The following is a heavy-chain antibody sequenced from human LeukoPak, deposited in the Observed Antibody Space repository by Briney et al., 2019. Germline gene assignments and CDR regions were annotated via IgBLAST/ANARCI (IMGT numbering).Heavy chain of an antibody. V-gene: IGHV1-18*01. Sequence: ASVKVSCKASGYTFTSYGISWVRQAPGQGLEWMGWISAYNGNTNYAQKLQGRATMTTDTSTSTAYMELRSLRSDDTAVYYCARNPIERYCSSTSCPPDYWGQGTLVTVSS. CDR3: ARNPIERYCSSTSCPPDY. CDR1: GYTFTSYG. J-gene: IGHJ4*02. CDR2: ISAYNGNT. D-gene: IGHD2-2*01.